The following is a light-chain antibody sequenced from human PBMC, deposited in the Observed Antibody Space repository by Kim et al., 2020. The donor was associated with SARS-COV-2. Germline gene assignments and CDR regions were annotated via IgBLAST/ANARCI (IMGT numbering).Light chain of an antibody. CDR1: KLGDKY. CDR3: QAWDSSTVV. Sequence: SYELTQPPSVSVSPGQTASITCSGDKLGDKYACWYQQKQGQSPVLVIYQDSKRPSGIPERFSGSNSGNKATLTISGTQAMDEADYYCQAWDSSTVVFGGG. CDR2: QDS. V-gene: IGLV3-1*01. J-gene: IGLJ2*01.